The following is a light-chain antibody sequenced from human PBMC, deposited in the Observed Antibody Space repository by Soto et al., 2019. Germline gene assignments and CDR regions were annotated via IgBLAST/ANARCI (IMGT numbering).Light chain of an antibody. J-gene: IGKJ4*01. V-gene: IGKV1-9*01. CDR3: QQLNSYPLT. CDR1: QGLSRT. Sequence: SAAVTKRVTITCRATQGLSRTSAWYQPKTGKDPKLLIYAASTLQSGVPSRFSGSGSGTEFTLTISSLQPEDFATYYCQQLNSYPLTFGGGTKVDIK. CDR2: AAS.